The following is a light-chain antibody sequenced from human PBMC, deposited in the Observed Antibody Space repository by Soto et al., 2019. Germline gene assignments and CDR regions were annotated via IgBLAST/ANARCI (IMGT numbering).Light chain of an antibody. CDR2: AAS. CDR1: QGISSY. Sequence: DIQLTQSPSFLSASVGDRVTITCRASQGISSYLAWYQQKPGKAPKLLIYAASTLQSGVPSRFSGSGSGTDFTLTISSLQPDDFATYSCQHYNSYSEAFGQGTKVDIK. CDR3: QHYNSYSEA. J-gene: IGKJ1*01. V-gene: IGKV1-9*01.